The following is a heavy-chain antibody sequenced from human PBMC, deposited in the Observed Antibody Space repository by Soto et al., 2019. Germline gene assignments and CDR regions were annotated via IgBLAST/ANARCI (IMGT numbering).Heavy chain of an antibody. V-gene: IGHV3-21*06. Sequence: LGLSCAASGFTFSYYPLHWVRRAPGKGLEWVSSISGVRDYIRYADSVKGRFAISRDNAKTSLYLQMNSLTAEDTAVYYCAREGVHNYTEYYFDYWGQGTLVTVSS. CDR2: ISGVRDYI. J-gene: IGHJ4*02. CDR1: GFTFSYYP. D-gene: IGHD3-10*01. CDR3: AREGVHNYTEYYFDY.